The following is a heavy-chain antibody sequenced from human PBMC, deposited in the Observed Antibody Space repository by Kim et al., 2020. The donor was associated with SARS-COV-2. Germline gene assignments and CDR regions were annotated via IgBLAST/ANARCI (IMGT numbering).Heavy chain of an antibody. CDR2: IWYDGSNI. CDR1: GFTFSSYG. V-gene: IGHV3-33*08. CDR3: ASNPSSPIYYYYGMDV. Sequence: GGSLRLSCAASGFTFSSYGMHWVRQAPGKGLEWVAVIWYDGSNIYYADSVKGRFTISRDNSKNTLYLQMNSLRAEDTAVYYCASNPSSPIYYYYGMDVWGQGTTVTVSS. J-gene: IGHJ6*02. D-gene: IGHD6-13*01.